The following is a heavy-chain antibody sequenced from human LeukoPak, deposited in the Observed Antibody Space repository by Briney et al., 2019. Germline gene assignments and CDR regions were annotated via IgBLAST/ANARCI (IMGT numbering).Heavy chain of an antibody. CDR2: IIAYNGNT. J-gene: IGHJ6*03. CDR3: ARLRLEWELTRAHYYYFFMDV. V-gene: IGHV1-18*01. D-gene: IGHD1-26*01. CDR1: GYSFTSYC. Sequence: ASVKLSCKASGYSFTSYCICCVRQPPGRGLEWMGWIIAYNGNTNYEQSFQGRVTITADKSTSTAYMELSSVRSEDTAVYYCARLRLEWELTRAHYYYFFMDVWGKGTSATVYS.